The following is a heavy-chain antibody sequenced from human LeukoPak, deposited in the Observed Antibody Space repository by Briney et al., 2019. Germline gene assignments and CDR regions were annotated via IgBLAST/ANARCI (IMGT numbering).Heavy chain of an antibody. CDR1: GFTFSSYW. CDR3: AREGILGTSYDTSGYNNDY. CDR2: IKQDGSEK. V-gene: IGHV3-7*01. J-gene: IGHJ4*02. D-gene: IGHD3-22*01. Sequence: PGGSLRLSCAASGFTFSSYWMSWVRQAPGKGLEWVANIKQDGSEKYYVDSVKGRFTISRDNAKNSLYLQMNSLRAEDTAVYYCAREGILGTSYDTSGYNNDYWGQGTLVTVSS.